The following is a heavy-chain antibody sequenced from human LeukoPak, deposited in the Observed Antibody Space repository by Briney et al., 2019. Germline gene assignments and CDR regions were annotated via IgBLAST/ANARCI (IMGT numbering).Heavy chain of an antibody. CDR2: LSAYNGNT. Sequence: ASVKASCKASGYTFTNYAINWVRQAPGHGLKWMGWLSAYNGNTNYAKKVQGRVTMTTDTSTSTAYMELRSLRSDDTAVYYCARGWYFAFDIWGQGTMVTVSS. CDR1: GYTFTNYA. CDR3: ARGWYFAFDI. V-gene: IGHV1-18*01. J-gene: IGHJ3*02. D-gene: IGHD6-13*01.